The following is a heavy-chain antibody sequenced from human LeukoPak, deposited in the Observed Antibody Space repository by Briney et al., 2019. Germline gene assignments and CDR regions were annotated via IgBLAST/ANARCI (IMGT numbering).Heavy chain of an antibody. V-gene: IGHV3-23*01. Sequence: GGSLRLSCAASGFTFSSYAMSWVRQAPGKGLEWVSAISGSGGSTYYADSVKGRFPISRDNSKNTLYLQMNSLRAEDTAVYYCAKDQRTIFGVGSRYYFDYWGQGTLVTVSS. CDR3: AKDQRTIFGVGSRYYFDY. D-gene: IGHD3-3*01. J-gene: IGHJ4*02. CDR1: GFTFSSYA. CDR2: ISGSGGST.